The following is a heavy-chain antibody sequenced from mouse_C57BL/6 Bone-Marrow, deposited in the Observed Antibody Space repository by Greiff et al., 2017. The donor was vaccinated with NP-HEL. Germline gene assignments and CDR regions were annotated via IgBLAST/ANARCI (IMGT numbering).Heavy chain of an antibody. D-gene: IGHD6-2*01. CDR3: ARFGWVSVC. CDR1: GYTFTDYY. V-gene: IGHV1-26*01. J-gene: IGHJ2*01. CDR2: INPNHGGT. Sequence: EVQLQQSGPELVKPGASVKISCKASGYTFTDYYMNWVKQSHGKSLEWIGDINPNHGGTSYNQKFKGKATLTVDNSSSTAYMELRSLTSEDSAVCYCARFGWVSVCWGRGTTLTVSA.